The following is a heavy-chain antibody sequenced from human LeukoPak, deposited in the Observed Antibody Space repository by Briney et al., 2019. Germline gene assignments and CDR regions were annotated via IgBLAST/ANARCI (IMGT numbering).Heavy chain of an antibody. CDR2: INPNSGGT. J-gene: IGHJ4*02. D-gene: IGHD1-26*01. Sequence: ASVKVSCKASGYTFTGYYMHWVRQAPGQGLEWMGWINPNSGGTNYAQKFQGRVTMARDTSISTAYMELSRLRSDDTAVYYCAREGWELLNSFDYWGQGTLVTVSS. V-gene: IGHV1-2*02. CDR1: GYTFTGYY. CDR3: AREGWELLNSFDY.